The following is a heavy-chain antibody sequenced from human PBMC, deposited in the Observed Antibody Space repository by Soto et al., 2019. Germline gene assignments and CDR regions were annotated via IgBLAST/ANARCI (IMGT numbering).Heavy chain of an antibody. J-gene: IGHJ4*02. D-gene: IGHD3-10*01. Sequence: QLQLQESGPGLVRPSGTLSLTCAVSGGFTSTNNWWSWVRQPPGKGLEWIGDAYHSGGTEYNPSLKSRFSISVDKSKNQISLKLTSATAADTAVYYCARSPPSSYYGGSGTFDYWGQGTLVTVSS. CDR3: ARSPPSSYYGGSGTFDY. V-gene: IGHV4-4*02. CDR2: AYHSGGT. CDR1: GGFTSTNNW.